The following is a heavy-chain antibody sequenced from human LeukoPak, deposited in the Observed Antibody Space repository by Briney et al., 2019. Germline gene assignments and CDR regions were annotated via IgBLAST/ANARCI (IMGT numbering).Heavy chain of an antibody. V-gene: IGHV3-74*03. CDR3: AREGRVSGYDFDC. CDR1: GFTFSSYW. CDR2: INSDGSSI. J-gene: IGHJ4*02. D-gene: IGHD5-12*01. Sequence: GGSLRLSCAASGFTFSSYWMHWVRQAPGKGLVWVSRINSDGSSITYADSVKGRFTISRDNAKNTLFLRMNSLRVEDTAVYYCAREGRVSGYDFDCWGQGTLVTVSS.